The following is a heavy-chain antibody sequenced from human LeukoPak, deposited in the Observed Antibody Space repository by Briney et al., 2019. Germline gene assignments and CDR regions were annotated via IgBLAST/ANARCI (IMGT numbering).Heavy chain of an antibody. V-gene: IGHV3-48*01. J-gene: IGHJ4*02. Sequence: GGSLRLSCAGSGFPFTTYSMNWVRQAPGKGLEWVSYISSTSRTIYYADSVKGRFTISRDNAKNSLYLHMNSLRAEDTAVYYCARVGYTYGYFDYWGQGTLVTVPS. CDR1: GFPFTTYS. D-gene: IGHD5-18*01. CDR3: ARVGYTYGYFDY. CDR2: ISSTSRTI.